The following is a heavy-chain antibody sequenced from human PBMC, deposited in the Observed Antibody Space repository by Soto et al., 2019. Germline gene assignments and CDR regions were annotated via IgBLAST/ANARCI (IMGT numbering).Heavy chain of an antibody. J-gene: IGHJ6*02. CDR3: ARAPESFSYGLDV. CDR1: QFTLSKFW. V-gene: IGHV3-7*01. CDR2: IKSDGSAT. D-gene: IGHD3-10*01. Sequence: PGGSLRLSCTASQFTLSKFWMNWVRQAPGKGLEWVANIKSDGSATDYVDSVRGRFAVSRDNAKNSLYLQMNSLRADDTAVYFCARAPESFSYGLDVWGQGTTVTVSS.